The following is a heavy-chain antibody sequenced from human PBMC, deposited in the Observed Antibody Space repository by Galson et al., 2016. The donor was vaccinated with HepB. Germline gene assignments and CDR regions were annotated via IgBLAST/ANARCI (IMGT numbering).Heavy chain of an antibody. V-gene: IGHV3-7*01. D-gene: IGHD3-22*01. CDR1: GFTFSKYW. CDR2: IKEDGSER. Sequence: SLRLSCAVSGFTFSKYWMSWVRQAPGKGLEWVANIKEDGSERYFVDSVKGRFTVSRDNAKNSLYLQMNSLRVDDTAVYYCARGGYYDSSGSLRYWGQGTLVTVSS. J-gene: IGHJ4*02. CDR3: ARGGYYDSSGSLRY.